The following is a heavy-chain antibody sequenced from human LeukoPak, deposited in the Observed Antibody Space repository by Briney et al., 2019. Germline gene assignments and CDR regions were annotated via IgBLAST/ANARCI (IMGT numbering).Heavy chain of an antibody. CDR3: ARGGGSYYRAYYYYYYIDV. CDR1: GYTFTDYD. Sequence: ASVKVSCKASGYTFTDYDINWVRQATGQGLEWMGWMNPNSGNTGYAQKFQGRVTMTRNTSISTAYMELSSLRSEDTAVYYCARGGGSYYRAYYYYYYIDVWGKGTTATVSS. D-gene: IGHD1-26*01. V-gene: IGHV1-8*01. J-gene: IGHJ6*03. CDR2: MNPNSGNT.